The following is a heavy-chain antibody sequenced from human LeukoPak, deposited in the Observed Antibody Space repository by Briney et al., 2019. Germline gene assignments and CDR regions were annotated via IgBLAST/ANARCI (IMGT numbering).Heavy chain of an antibody. CDR2: ISSSGSTV. CDR3: ARVPGSSGWNYYFDY. J-gene: IGHJ4*02. D-gene: IGHD6-19*01. CDR1: GGTFSSHE. Sequence: GGSLRLSCAASGGTFSSHEMNWVRQAPGKGLEWVSYISSSGSTVHYADSVKGRFTISRDNIKNSLFLQMNSLRAEDTAVYYCARVPGSSGWNYYFDYWGQGTLVTVSS. V-gene: IGHV3-48*03.